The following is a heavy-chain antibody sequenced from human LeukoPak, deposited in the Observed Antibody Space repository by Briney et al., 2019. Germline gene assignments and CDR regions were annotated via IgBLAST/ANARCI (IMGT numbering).Heavy chain of an antibody. CDR3: ARGLVLATDDAFDI. V-gene: IGHV4-59*01. CDR1: GGSIRSYF. D-gene: IGHD5-12*01. Sequence: PSETLSLTCTVSGGSIRSYFWSWLRQPPGKGLEWIGYIWDTEITDYNPSLKSRVTISLATSKNHFSLKLRSVTAADTALYFCARGLVLATDDAFDIWGQGTLVTVSS. CDR2: IWDTEIT. J-gene: IGHJ3*02.